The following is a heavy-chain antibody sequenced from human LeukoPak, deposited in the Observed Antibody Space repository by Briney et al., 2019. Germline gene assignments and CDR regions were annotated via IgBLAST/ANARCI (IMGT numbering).Heavy chain of an antibody. CDR1: GYTFTGYY. V-gene: IGHV1-2*04. CDR2: INPNSGGT. Sequence: ASVKVSCKASGYTFTGYYMHWVRQAPGQGLEWMGWINPNSGGTNYAQKFQGWDTMTRDTSISTAYMELSRLRSDDTAVYYCARSRFGGVIVPFDYWGQGTLVTVSS. J-gene: IGHJ4*02. D-gene: IGHD3-16*02. CDR3: ARSRFGGVIVPFDY.